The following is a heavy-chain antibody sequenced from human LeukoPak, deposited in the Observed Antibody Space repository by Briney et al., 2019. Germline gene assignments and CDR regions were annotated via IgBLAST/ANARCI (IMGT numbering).Heavy chain of an antibody. CDR1: GGSVSSGSYY. CDR3: ARCARYCGGDCYPDGFDI. D-gene: IGHD2-21*02. Sequence: SETLSLTCTVSGGSVSSGSYYWSWIRQPPGKGLEWIGYIHYSGSTNHNSSLKSRVTISVDTSKNQFSLRLTSVTAADTAVYYCARCARYCGGDCYPDGFDIWGQGTMVTVSS. V-gene: IGHV4-61*01. CDR2: IHYSGST. J-gene: IGHJ3*02.